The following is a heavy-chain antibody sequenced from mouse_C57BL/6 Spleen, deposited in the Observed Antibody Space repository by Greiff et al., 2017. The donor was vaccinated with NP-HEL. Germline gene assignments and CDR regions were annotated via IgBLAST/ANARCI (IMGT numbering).Heavy chain of an antibody. J-gene: IGHJ2*01. Sequence: QVQLQQSGAELARPGASVKMSCKASGYTFTSYTMHWVKQRPGQGLEWIGYINPSSGYTKYNQKFKDKAKLHADKSSSTAYMQLSSLTSDASAVYYCAREGNYPDYWGQGTTLTVSS. CDR3: AREGNYPDY. CDR1: GYTFTSYT. CDR2: INPSSGYT. V-gene: IGHV1-4*01.